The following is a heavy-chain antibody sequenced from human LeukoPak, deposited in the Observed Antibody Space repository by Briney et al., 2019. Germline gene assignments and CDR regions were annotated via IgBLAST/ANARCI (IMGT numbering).Heavy chain of an antibody. V-gene: IGHV3-73*01. Sequence: GGSLRLSCAASGFTFSASPIHWVRHASGQGLEWVGRIRSRANTYATAYGASVKGRFTISRDDSKNTAYLQMNSLKTEDTAVYYCTSQDCSGGSCYFDYWGQGTLSPSPQ. CDR2: IRSRANTYAT. CDR3: TSQDCSGGSCYFDY. D-gene: IGHD2-15*01. CDR1: GFTFSASP. J-gene: IGHJ4*02.